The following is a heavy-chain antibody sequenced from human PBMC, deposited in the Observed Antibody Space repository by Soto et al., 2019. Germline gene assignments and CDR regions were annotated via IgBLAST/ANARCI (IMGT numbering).Heavy chain of an antibody. J-gene: IGHJ2*01. D-gene: IGHD2-2*01. CDR2: IYWDDDK. V-gene: IGHV2-5*02. Sequence: QITLKESGPTLVQPTQTLTLTCTFTVFSLSTSVVGVGSIRQPPGKALEWLALIYWDDDKRHSPSLKSRLTITKGTSKNQVVLTTTSMDPVATATYYCAHIPAGDERVAWYFDLGGRGTLVTVSS. CDR1: VFSLSTSVVG. CDR3: AHIPAGDERVAWYFDL.